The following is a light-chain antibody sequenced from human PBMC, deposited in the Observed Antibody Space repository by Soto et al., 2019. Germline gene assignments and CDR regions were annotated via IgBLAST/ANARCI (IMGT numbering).Light chain of an antibody. CDR2: KAS. J-gene: IGKJ1*01. Sequence: DIQMTQSPSTLSASVGDRVTITCRASQSISYWLAWYQQKPGKAPKLLIYKASSLESVVPSRFSGSGSGTEFTLTISSLQPDDFATYYCQQYNHYPGTFGQGTKVEVK. CDR1: QSISYW. V-gene: IGKV1-5*03. CDR3: QQYNHYPGT.